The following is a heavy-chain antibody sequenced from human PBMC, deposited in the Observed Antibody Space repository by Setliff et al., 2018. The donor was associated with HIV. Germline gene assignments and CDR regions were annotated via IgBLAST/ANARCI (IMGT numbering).Heavy chain of an antibody. CDR3: ARLHIRFRSQDWAAVDV. D-gene: IGHD3-3*01. V-gene: IGHV4-61*02. Sequence: SETLSLTCTVSGGSISSGSYYWSWIRQPAGKGLEWIGRIYTSGSTNYNPSLKSRVTISVDTSKNQFSLKLSSVAAADTAVYYCARLHIRFRSQDWAAVDVWGQGTTVTVSS. CDR2: IYTSGST. CDR1: GGSISSGSYY. J-gene: IGHJ6*02.